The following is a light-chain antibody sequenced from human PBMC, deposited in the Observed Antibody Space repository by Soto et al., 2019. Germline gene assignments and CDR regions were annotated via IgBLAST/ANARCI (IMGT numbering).Light chain of an antibody. CDR2: EVT. CDR1: SSDVGGYNY. V-gene: IGLV2-8*01. CDR3: SSYAGSNILV. Sequence: QSALTQPPSASGSPGQSGTISCTGTSSDVGGYNYVSWYQQHPGKVPKLMIYEVTKRPSGVPDRFSGSKSGNTASLTVSGLRAEDEADYYCSSYAGSNILVFGGGTKVTVL. J-gene: IGLJ3*02.